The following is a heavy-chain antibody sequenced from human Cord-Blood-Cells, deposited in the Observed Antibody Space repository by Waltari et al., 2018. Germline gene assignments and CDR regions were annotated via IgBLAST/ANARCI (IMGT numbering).Heavy chain of an antibody. CDR1: GFTFSSYG. J-gene: IGHJ3*02. CDR3: ARSGGGSYGGAFDI. Sequence: QVQLVESGGGVVQPGRSLRLSCAASGFTFSSYGMHWVRQAPGKGLEWVAVIWYDGSNKYYADSEKGRITISRDNSKNTLYLQMNSLRAEDTAVYYCARSGGGSYGGAFDIWGQGTMVTVSS. D-gene: IGHD1-26*01. CDR2: IWYDGSNK. V-gene: IGHV3-33*01.